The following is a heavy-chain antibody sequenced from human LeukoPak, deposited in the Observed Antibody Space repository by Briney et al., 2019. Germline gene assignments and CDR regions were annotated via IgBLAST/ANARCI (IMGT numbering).Heavy chain of an antibody. CDR1: GFTLRSYS. CDR2: ISYDGNNK. D-gene: IGHD1-14*01. V-gene: IGHV3-30-3*01. J-gene: IGHJ3*02. CDR3: ARSRTTGIPSVAFDI. Sequence: GRSLRLSCAASGFTLRSYSMHWVRQAPGKGLEGVAVISYDGNNKYYADSVKGCFTISRDNSKNTLYLQMNSLRTEDTAVYYCARSRTTGIPSVAFDIWGQGTMVTVSS.